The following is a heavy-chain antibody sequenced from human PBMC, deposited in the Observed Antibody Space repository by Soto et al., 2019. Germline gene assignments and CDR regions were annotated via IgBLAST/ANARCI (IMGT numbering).Heavy chain of an antibody. J-gene: IGHJ4*02. CDR1: GFTFSNYD. V-gene: IGHV3-64D*06. D-gene: IGHD2-15*01. Sequence: GGSLSRSCSASGFTFSNYDMVWVRQAPGKGLEYISAISSNGDITYYADSVKGRFTISRDNSKNTLSLQMSSLRSDDTAMYYCVKDVVFWTWDQGTLVTVSS. CDR3: VKDVVFWT. CDR2: ISSNGDIT.